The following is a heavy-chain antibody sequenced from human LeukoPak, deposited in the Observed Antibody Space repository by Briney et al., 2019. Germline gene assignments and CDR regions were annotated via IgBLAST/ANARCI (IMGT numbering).Heavy chain of an antibody. CDR2: ISYDGSNK. D-gene: IGHD1-14*01. V-gene: IGHV3-30-3*01. Sequence: GGSLRLSCAASGFTFSSYAMSWVRQAPGKGLEWVAVISYDGSNKYYADSVKGRFTISRDNSKNTLYLQMNSLRAEDTAVYYCARGNPNWYFDLWGRGTLVTVSS. CDR1: GFTFSSYA. J-gene: IGHJ2*01. CDR3: ARGNPNWYFDL.